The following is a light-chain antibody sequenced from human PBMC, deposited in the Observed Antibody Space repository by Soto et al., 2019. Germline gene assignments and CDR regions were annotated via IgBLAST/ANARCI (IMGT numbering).Light chain of an antibody. J-gene: IGKJ4*01. CDR1: QSVSSSY. CDR3: QQYGSSFLT. Sequence: EIVFTRSPCSLSLSPGERGTLSCRAIQSVSSSYLAWYQQKPGQAPRLLIYGASSRATGIPHRFSGSGSGTDFTLTISRLEPEDFAVYYCQQYGSSFLTFGGGTKVDIK. CDR2: GAS. V-gene: IGKV3-20*01.